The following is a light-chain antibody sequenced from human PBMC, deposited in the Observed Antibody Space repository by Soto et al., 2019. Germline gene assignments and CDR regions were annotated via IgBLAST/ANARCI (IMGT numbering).Light chain of an antibody. CDR3: ASFTSSSTWV. Sequence: QSALTQPASVSGSPGQSITISCTGTSSDVGIYKYVSWFQQHPGKAPKLIIYEVSNRPSAVSYRFSGSKSGNTASLTISGLQAEDEADYYCASFTSSSTWVFGGGTKLTV. V-gene: IGLV2-14*01. CDR1: SSDVGIYKY. J-gene: IGLJ3*02. CDR2: EVS.